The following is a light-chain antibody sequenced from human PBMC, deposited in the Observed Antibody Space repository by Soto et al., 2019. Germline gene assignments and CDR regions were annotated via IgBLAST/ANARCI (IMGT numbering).Light chain of an antibody. J-gene: IGLJ1*01. CDR1: SNDVGNYNL. Sequence: QSVLAQPASVSGSPGQSITVSCTGSSNDVGNYNLVSWYQQPPGKAPKLLIYEDSKRPSGVSNRFSGSKSGDTASLTISGLQTEDEADYYCCSYTSGSTAYVFGTGTKVTVL. CDR3: CSYTSGSTAYV. V-gene: IGLV2-23*01. CDR2: EDS.